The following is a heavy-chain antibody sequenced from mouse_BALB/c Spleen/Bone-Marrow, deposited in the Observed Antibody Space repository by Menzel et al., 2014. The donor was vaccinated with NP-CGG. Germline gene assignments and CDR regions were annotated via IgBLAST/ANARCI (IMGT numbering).Heavy chain of an antibody. J-gene: IGHJ3*01. D-gene: IGHD2-3*01. CDR2: INPDSKTI. V-gene: IGHV4-1*02. CDR1: GFDFSRYW. CDR3: ARLGYYGGFAY. Sequence: EVKLQESGGGLVQPGGSLKLSCAASGFDFSRYWMSWVRQVPGKGLEWIGEINPDSKTINYSPSLKDKFIISRDNAKNTLYLQMNKVRSEDTALYYCARLGYYGGFAYWGQGTLVTVSA.